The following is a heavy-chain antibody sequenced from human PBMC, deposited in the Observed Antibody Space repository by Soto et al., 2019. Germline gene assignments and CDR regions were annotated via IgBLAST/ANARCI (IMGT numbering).Heavy chain of an antibody. Sequence: QVQLVESGGGLVKPGGSLRLSCAASGFTFSDYYMSWIRQAPGKGLEWVSYISSRTIYTNYADSVKGRFTISRDNAKNSLYLQMNSLRAEDTAVYYCARDADILTGSDAFDIWGQGTMVTVSS. CDR1: GFTFSDYY. D-gene: IGHD3-9*01. CDR2: ISSRTIYT. CDR3: ARDADILTGSDAFDI. V-gene: IGHV3-11*05. J-gene: IGHJ3*02.